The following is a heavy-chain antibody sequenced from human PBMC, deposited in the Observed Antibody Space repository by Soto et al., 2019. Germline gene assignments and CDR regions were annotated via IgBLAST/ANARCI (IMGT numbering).Heavy chain of an antibody. CDR2: IVVGSGNT. D-gene: IGHD1-1*01. V-gene: IGHV1-58*01. J-gene: IGHJ3*02. CDR3: AADVLERKLDAFDI. Sequence: QMQLVQSGPEVKKPGTSVKVSCKASGFTFTSSAVQWVRQARGQRLEWIGWIVVGSGNTNYAQKFQERVTITRDMSTSTAYMELSSLRSEDTAVYYCAADVLERKLDAFDIWGQGTMVTVSS. CDR1: GFTFTSSA.